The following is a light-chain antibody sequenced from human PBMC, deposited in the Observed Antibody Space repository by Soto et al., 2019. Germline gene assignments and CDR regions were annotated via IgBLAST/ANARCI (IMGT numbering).Light chain of an antibody. J-gene: IGKJ4*01. CDR1: QDISSW. V-gene: IGKV1-12*01. CDR3: QQGDSFPFT. CDR2: AAS. Sequence: DIQMTQSPSSVSASVGDRVTITCRASQDISSWVAWYQQKPGKAPKLLISAASSLQSGVPTRFSGSGSGTDFTLIISGLQPEDFATYFCQQGDSFPFTFGGGTKVEIK.